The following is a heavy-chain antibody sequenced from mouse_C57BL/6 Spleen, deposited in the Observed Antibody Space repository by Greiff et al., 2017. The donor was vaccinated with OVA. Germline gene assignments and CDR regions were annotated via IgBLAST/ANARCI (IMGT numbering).Heavy chain of an antibody. J-gene: IGHJ2*01. Sequence: QVQLQQSYAELVKPGASVKISCKVSGYTFTDHTIHWMKQRPEQGLAWIGYIYPRDGSTKYNEKFNGKATLSADKSSSTAYMQLNSLTSEDSAVYFCARDYYGRGDYFDDWGQGTTLTVSS. CDR3: ARDYYGRGDYFDD. CDR2: IYPRDGST. D-gene: IGHD1-1*01. V-gene: IGHV1-78*01. CDR1: GYTFTDHT.